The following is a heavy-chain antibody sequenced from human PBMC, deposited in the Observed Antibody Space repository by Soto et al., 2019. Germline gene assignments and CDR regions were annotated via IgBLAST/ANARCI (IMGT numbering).Heavy chain of an antibody. D-gene: IGHD2-21*01. J-gene: IGHJ3*01. CDR2: IYSGGST. CDR1: GFTVSSNY. Sequence: PGGSLRLSCAASGFTVSSNYMSWVRQAPGKGLEWVSVIYSGGSTYYADSVKGRFTISRDNSKNTLYLQMNSLRAEVTSIYYCAKDCQGVVPDALDVWGRGTMVTVSS. CDR3: AKDCQGVVPDALDV. V-gene: IGHV3-66*01.